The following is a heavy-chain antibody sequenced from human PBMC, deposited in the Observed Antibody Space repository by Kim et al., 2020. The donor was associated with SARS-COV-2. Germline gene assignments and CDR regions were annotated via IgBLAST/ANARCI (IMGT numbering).Heavy chain of an antibody. Sequence: ASVKVSCKASGYTFTSYAMHWVRQAPGQRLEWMGWINAGNGNTKYSQKFQGRVTITRDTSASTAYMELSSLRSEDTAVYYCARDLVVVAAIFDYWGQGTLVTVSS. D-gene: IGHD2-15*01. CDR1: GYTFTSYA. J-gene: IGHJ4*02. CDR2: INAGNGNT. CDR3: ARDLVVVAAIFDY. V-gene: IGHV1-3*01.